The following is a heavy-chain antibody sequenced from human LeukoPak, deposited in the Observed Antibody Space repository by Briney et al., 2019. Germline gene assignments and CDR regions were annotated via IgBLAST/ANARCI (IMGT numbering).Heavy chain of an antibody. Sequence: KTGGSLRLSCAASGFTFSSYSVNWIRQAPGKGLEWVSSISSSTSYIYYADSVKGRFTISKDNAKNSLYLQMNSLRAEDTAVYYCARAGGSTVSHSDYWGQGTLVTVSS. CDR2: ISSSTSYI. V-gene: IGHV3-21*01. CDR1: GFTFSSYS. D-gene: IGHD4-17*01. J-gene: IGHJ4*02. CDR3: ARAGGSTVSHSDY.